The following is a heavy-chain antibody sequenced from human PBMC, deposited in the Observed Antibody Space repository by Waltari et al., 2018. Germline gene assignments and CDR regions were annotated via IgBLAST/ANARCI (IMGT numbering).Heavy chain of an antibody. CDR1: GFPFADYA. CDR3: AKGYCSSTSCFPEY. Sequence: EVQLVESGGGLVQPGRSLRLSCAASGFPFADYAMHWVRPAPGKGLEWVSGISWNSGSIGYADSVKGRFTISRDNAKNSLYLQMNSLRAEDTALYYCAKGYCSSTSCFPEYWGQGTLVTVSS. CDR2: ISWNSGSI. J-gene: IGHJ4*02. D-gene: IGHD2-2*01. V-gene: IGHV3-9*01.